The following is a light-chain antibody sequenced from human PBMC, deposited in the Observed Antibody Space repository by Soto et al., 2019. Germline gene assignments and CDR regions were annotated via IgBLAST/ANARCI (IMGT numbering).Light chain of an antibody. J-gene: IGLJ2*01. CDR3: GTWDSRLSAVV. CDR1: SSNIGNNY. Sequence: QSVLTQPPSVSAAPGQKVSISCSGSSSNIGNNYLSWYQQLPGTAPKLLIYDNNRRPSGIPDRFYGSKSGTSATLGITGLQTGDEADYYCGTWDSRLSAVVFGGGTKLTVL. CDR2: DNN. V-gene: IGLV1-51*01.